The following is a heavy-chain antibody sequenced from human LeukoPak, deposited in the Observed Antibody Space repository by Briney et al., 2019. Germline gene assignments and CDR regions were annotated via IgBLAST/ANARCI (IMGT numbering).Heavy chain of an antibody. CDR2: IRFDGSEK. J-gene: IGHJ4*02. D-gene: IGHD2-2*01. CDR3: AKQGLVPATAGD. V-gene: IGHV3-30*02. CDR1: GFTFSSYA. Sequence: GGSLRLSCAASGFTFSSYAMHRVRQAPGKGLEWLSFIRFDGSEKYYADSVKARFSISRDNSMNTLYLQMNSLRPEDTAVYYCAKQGLVPATAGDWGQGTLVTVSS.